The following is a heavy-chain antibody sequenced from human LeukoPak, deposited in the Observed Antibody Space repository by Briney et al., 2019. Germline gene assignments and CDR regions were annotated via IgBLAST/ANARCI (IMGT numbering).Heavy chain of an antibody. CDR2: IKSKTDGGTT. Sequence: PGGSLRLSCAASGFTFTNAWMSWVRQAPGKGLEWVGHIKSKTDGGTTDYVAPVKGRFTISRDDSKNTLYLQMNSLKIEDTAVYYCTTGRYSGYEGIDYWGQGTLVTVSS. J-gene: IGHJ4*02. V-gene: IGHV3-15*01. CDR1: GFTFTNAW. CDR3: TTGRYSGYEGIDY. D-gene: IGHD5-12*01.